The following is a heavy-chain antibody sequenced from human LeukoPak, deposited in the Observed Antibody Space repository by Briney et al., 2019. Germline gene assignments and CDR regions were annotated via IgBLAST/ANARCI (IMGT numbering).Heavy chain of an antibody. Sequence: PSETLSLTCSVSGGSINNNYWSWVRQAPGKGLEWVSYISSSSSTIYYADSVKGRFTISRDNAKNSLYLQMNSLRDEDTAVYYCARDLGLEYYDILTGCFDYWGQGTLVTVSS. CDR3: ARDLGLEYYDILTGCFDY. J-gene: IGHJ4*02. CDR2: ISSSSSTI. CDR1: GGSINNNY. D-gene: IGHD3-9*01. V-gene: IGHV3-48*02.